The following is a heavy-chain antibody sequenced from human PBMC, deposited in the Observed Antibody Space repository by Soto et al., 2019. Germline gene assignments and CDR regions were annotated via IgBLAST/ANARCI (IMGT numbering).Heavy chain of an antibody. CDR2: INPNSGGT. Sequence: GASVKVSCKASGYTFTGYYMHWVRQAPGQGLEWMGWINPNSGGTNYAQKFQGRVTMTRDTSISTAYMELSRLRSDDTAVYYCARSYCSGGSCYSVPDYWGQGTLVTVS. J-gene: IGHJ4*02. V-gene: IGHV1-2*02. CDR3: ARSYCSGGSCYSVPDY. D-gene: IGHD2-15*01. CDR1: GYTFTGYY.